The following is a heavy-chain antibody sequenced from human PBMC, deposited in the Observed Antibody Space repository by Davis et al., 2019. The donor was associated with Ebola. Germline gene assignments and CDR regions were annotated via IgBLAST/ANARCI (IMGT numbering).Heavy chain of an antibody. Sequence: SGPTLVKPTQTLTLTCTFSGFSLSTSGVGVGWIRQPPGKALEWLALIYWNDDKRYSPSLKSRLTITKDTSKNQVVLTMTNMDPVDTATYYCAHRCRNYYDSSGSENWFDPWGQGTLVTVSS. CDR2: IYWNDDK. V-gene: IGHV2-5*01. CDR3: AHRCRNYYDSSGSENWFDP. D-gene: IGHD3-22*01. CDR1: GFSLSTSGVG. J-gene: IGHJ5*02.